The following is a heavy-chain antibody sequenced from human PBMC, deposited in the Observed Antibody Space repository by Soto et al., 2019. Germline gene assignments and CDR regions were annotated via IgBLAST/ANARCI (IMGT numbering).Heavy chain of an antibody. V-gene: IGHV4-39*01. CDR3: ARQLVGGADGDYFDY. Sequence: PSETLSLTCTVSGGSISSSSYYWGWIRQPPGKGLEWIGSIYYSGSTYYNPSLKSRVTISVDTSKNQFSLKLSSVTAADTAVYYCARQLVGGADGDYFDYWGQGTLVTVSS. D-gene: IGHD2-21*01. J-gene: IGHJ4*02. CDR1: GGSISSSSYY. CDR2: IYYSGST.